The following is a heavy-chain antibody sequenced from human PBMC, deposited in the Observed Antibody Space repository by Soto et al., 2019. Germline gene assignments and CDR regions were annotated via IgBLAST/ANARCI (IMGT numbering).Heavy chain of an antibody. D-gene: IGHD2-2*02. CDR1: CGSISSGGYY. Sequence: PSETLSLTCTVSCGSISSGGYYWGWIRQHPGKGLEWIGYIYYSGSTYYNPSLKSRVTISVDTSKNQFSLKLSSVTAADTAVYYCARDLVSGGYCSSTSCYTPYNWFDPWGQGTRVTVSS. J-gene: IGHJ5*02. CDR3: ARDLVSGGYCSSTSCYTPYNWFDP. CDR2: IYYSGST. V-gene: IGHV4-31*03.